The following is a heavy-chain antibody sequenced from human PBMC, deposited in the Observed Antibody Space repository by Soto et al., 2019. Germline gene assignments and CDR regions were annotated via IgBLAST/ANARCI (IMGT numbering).Heavy chain of an antibody. J-gene: IGHJ6*02. D-gene: IGHD2-2*01. CDR1: GGTFSSYA. CDR3: AYTSGGIVPAVFGGYGMDV. CDR2: IIPIFGTA. Sequence: QVQLVQSGAEVKKPGSSVKVSCKASGGTFSSYAISWVRQAPGQGLEWMGGIIPIFGTANYAQKFQGRVTITADESTSTAYMELSSLRSEDTAVYYCAYTSGGIVPAVFGGYGMDVWGQGTTVTVSS. V-gene: IGHV1-69*01.